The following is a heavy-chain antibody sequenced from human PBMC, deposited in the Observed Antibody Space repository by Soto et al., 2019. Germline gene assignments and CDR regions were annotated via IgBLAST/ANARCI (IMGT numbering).Heavy chain of an antibody. CDR2: ISYDGSNK. CDR3: ARDVRGAQYYDFWSGYSY. Sequence: QVQLVESGGGVVQPARSLRLSCAASGFTFSSYAMHWVRQAPGKGLEWVAVISYDGSNKYYADSVKGRFTISRDNSKNTLYLQMNSLRAEDTAVYYCARDVRGAQYYDFWSGYSYWGQGTLVTVSS. V-gene: IGHV3-30-3*01. CDR1: GFTFSSYA. J-gene: IGHJ4*02. D-gene: IGHD3-3*01.